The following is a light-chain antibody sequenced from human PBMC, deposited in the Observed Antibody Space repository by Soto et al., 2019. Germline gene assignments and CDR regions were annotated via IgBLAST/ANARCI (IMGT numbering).Light chain of an antibody. Sequence: QSVLTQPPSASGPPGQRVTISCSGRASTIGSNFVGWYQVVPGTAPKLLIYTNSHRPSGVPDRFSGSRSGTSASLDISGLQSDDEADYFCATWDDNVKGPVFGGGTKVTVL. V-gene: IGLV1-44*01. CDR3: ATWDDNVKGPV. CDR2: TNS. J-gene: IGLJ2*01. CDR1: ASTIGSNF.